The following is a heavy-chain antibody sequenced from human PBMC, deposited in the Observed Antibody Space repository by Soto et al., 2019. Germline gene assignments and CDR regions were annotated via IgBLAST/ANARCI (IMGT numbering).Heavy chain of an antibody. D-gene: IGHD3-3*01. V-gene: IGHV1-2*04. CDR1: GYTFTGYY. J-gene: IGHJ6*02. CDR2: INPNSGGT. Sequence: VASVKVSCKASGYTFTGYYMHWVRQAPGQGLEWMGWINPNSGGTNYAQKFQGWVTMTRDTSISTAYMELSRLRSDDTAVYYCARGSPPGYYDFWSGYQFYYYYGMDVWGQGTTVTVSS. CDR3: ARGSPPGYYDFWSGYQFYYYYGMDV.